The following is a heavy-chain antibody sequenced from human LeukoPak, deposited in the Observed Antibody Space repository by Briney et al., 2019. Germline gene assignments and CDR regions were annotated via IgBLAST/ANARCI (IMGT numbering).Heavy chain of an antibody. CDR3: ARGYCSGGSCPFDY. J-gene: IGHJ4*02. CDR2: ISSRTSYI. CDR1: GFTFTNYS. V-gene: IGHV3-21*01. Sequence: GGSLRLSCAASGFTFTNYSMNGVRQAPGKGLEWVSSISSRTSYIYYADSLKGRFTISRDNAKNSLYLQMNSLRAEDTAVYYCARGYCSGGSCPFDYRGQGTLVTVSS. D-gene: IGHD2-15*01.